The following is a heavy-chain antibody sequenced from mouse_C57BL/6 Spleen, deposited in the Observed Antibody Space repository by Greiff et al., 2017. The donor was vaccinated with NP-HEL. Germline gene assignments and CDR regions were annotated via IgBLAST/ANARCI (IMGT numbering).Heavy chain of an antibody. CDR1: GYTFTDYY. CDR3: ARFLTGEYFDY. Sequence: VQLQQSGPELVKPGASVKISCKASGYTFTDYYMNWVKQSHGKSLEWIGDINPNNGGTSYNQKFKGKATLTVDKSSSTAYMELRSLTSEDSAVYYCARFLTGEYFDYWGQGTTLTVSS. D-gene: IGHD1-1*01. V-gene: IGHV1-26*01. J-gene: IGHJ2*01. CDR2: INPNNGGT.